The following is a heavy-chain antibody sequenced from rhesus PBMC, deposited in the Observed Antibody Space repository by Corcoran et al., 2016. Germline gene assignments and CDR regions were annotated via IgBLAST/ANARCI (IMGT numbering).Heavy chain of an antibody. V-gene: IGHV3-178*01. Sequence: GGLAKPGGSLRRACAASGFTFSDYYMDWVSQAPGKGLEWVSRISNGGGRTWYADSVKGRFTISRENAKNTLYLQMNSLRAEDKAGYYCARDYGYWGAALDYWGQGVLVTVSS. D-gene: IGHD3-34*01. J-gene: IGHJ4*01. CDR2: ISNGGGRT. CDR3: ARDYGYWGAALDY. CDR1: GFTFSDYY.